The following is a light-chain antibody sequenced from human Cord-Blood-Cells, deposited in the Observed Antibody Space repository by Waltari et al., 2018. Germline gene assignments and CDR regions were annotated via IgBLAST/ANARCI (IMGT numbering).Light chain of an antibody. CDR1: QSVSSY. CDR2: DAS. J-gene: IGKJ2*01. V-gene: IGKV3-11*01. CDR3: QQRSNWPLKYT. Sequence: EIVLTQSPATLSLSPGERATLSCRASQSVSSYLAWYQQKPGQAPRLLIYDASNRATGIPARFSGSGSWTDFTLTISSLEPEDFAVYYCQQRSNWPLKYTFGQGTKLEIK.